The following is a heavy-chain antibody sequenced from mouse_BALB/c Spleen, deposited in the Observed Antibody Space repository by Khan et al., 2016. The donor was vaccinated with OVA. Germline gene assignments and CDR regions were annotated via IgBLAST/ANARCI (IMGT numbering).Heavy chain of an antibody. J-gene: IGHJ3*01. V-gene: IGHV5-15*02. CDR2: ISDLAYSI. CDR3: ARGGGTAPFAY. Sequence: EVELVESGGGLVQPGGSRKLSCAASGFTFSDYGMAWVRQAPGKGPEWVAFISDLAYSIYYVDTVTGRFTISRENVKSTLYLEMSNLRSEDTAVYYCARGGGTAPFAYGGQGTLVTVSA. D-gene: IGHD1-2*01. CDR1: GFTFSDYG.